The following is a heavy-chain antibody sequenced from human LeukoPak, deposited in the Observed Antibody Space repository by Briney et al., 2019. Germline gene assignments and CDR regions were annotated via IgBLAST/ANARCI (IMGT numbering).Heavy chain of an antibody. CDR1: GGTFSSYA. D-gene: IGHD5-18*01. J-gene: IGHJ4*02. CDR2: IIPIFGTA. Sequence: ASVKVSCKASGGTFSSYAISWVRQAPGQGLEWMGGIIPIFGTANYAQKFEGRVTITTDESTSTAYMELSSLRSEDTAVYYCARDRGYSYGRFDYWGQGTLVTVSS. CDR3: ARDRGYSYGRFDY. V-gene: IGHV1-69*05.